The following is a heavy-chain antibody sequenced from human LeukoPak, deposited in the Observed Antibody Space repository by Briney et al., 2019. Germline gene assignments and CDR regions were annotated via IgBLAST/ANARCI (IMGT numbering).Heavy chain of an antibody. V-gene: IGHV3-30*18. J-gene: IGHJ4*02. CDR2: ISYDGSNK. Sequence: PGRSLRLSCAASGFTFSSYGMHWVRQAPGKGLEWVAVISYDGSNKYYADSVKGRFTISRDNSKNTLYLQMNSLRAEDTAVYYCAKDGGTRGYSGYDFYGFDYWGQGTLVTASS. CDR1: GFTFSSYG. D-gene: IGHD5-12*01. CDR3: AKDGGTRGYSGYDFYGFDY.